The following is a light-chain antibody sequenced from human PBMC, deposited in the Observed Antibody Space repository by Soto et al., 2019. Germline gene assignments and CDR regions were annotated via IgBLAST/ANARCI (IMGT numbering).Light chain of an antibody. J-gene: IGLJ3*02. V-gene: IGLV1-44*01. CDR2: FND. Sequence: QSVLTQPPSASGTPGQRVSISCSGGRSNIGSNLVSWYQQLPGTAPKLLLYFNDQRPSGVPDRFSGSKSGTSASLAVSELQSEDEADYFCASWDDSLKGVLFGGGTKLTFL. CDR3: ASWDDSLKGVL. CDR1: RSNIGSNL.